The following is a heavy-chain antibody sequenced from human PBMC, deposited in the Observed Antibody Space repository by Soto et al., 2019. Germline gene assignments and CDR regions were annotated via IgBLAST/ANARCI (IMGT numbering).Heavy chain of an antibody. Sequence: GASVKVSCKASGYTFTSYAMHWVRQAPGQRLEWMGWINAGNGNTNYAQKLQGRVTMTTDTSTSTAYMELRSLRSDDTAVYYCARVPPVLRFFDWLSNWFDPWGQGTLVTVSS. CDR2: INAGNGNT. D-gene: IGHD3-9*01. V-gene: IGHV1-3*01. CDR1: GYTFTSYA. CDR3: ARVPPVLRFFDWLSNWFDP. J-gene: IGHJ5*02.